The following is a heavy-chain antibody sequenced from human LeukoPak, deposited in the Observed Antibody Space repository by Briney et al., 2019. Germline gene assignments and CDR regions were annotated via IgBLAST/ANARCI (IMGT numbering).Heavy chain of an antibody. Sequence: PGGSLRLSCAASGFTVSSNYMSWVRQAPGKGLEWVSVIYSGGSTYYADSVKGRFTISRDNAKNSLYLQMNSLRAEDTALYYCAKDRLSGSTMLTAFDHWGQGTLVTVSS. D-gene: IGHD3-9*01. CDR2: IYSGGST. CDR3: AKDRLSGSTMLTAFDH. J-gene: IGHJ4*02. V-gene: IGHV3-53*05. CDR1: GFTVSSNY.